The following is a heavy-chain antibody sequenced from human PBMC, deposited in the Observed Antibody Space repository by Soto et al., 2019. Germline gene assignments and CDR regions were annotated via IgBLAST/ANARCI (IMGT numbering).Heavy chain of an antibody. V-gene: IGHV3-48*01. Sequence: PGGSLRLSCAASGFTFSSYTMTWVRQPPGKGLEWVSHISTSSSSTYYADSVKGRFTISRDNAENSLYLQMNGLRAEDTAVYYCTRIQSYYDSTGYYAVAWGQGTLVTVSS. CDR2: ISTSSSST. J-gene: IGHJ5*02. CDR1: GFTFSSYT. CDR3: TRIQSYYDSTGYYAVA. D-gene: IGHD3-22*01.